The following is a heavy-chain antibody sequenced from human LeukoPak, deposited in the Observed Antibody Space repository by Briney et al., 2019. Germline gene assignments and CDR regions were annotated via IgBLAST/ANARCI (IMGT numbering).Heavy chain of an antibody. CDR3: AREVYDSSGYHAVEYFQH. Sequence: GSSVKVSCKASGGTFSSYAISWVRQAPRQGLEWMGRIIPIFGTANYAQKFQGRVTITTDESTSTAYMELSSLRSEDTAVYYCAREVYDSSGYHAVEYFQHWGQGTLVTVSS. D-gene: IGHD3-22*01. V-gene: IGHV1-69*05. J-gene: IGHJ1*01. CDR2: IIPIFGTA. CDR1: GGTFSSYA.